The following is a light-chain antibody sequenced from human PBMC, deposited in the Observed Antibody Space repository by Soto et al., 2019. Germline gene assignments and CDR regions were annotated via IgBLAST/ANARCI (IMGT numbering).Light chain of an antibody. Sequence: QSALTQPASVSGSPGQSITISCTGTSSDVGGYNYVSWYQQHPGKAPKLMIYEVSNRPSGVSNRFSGSKSGNTASRTISGLHAEDEAEYYCSSYTSSSTLVVFGGGTKLTVL. CDR3: SSYTSSSTLVV. CDR1: SSDVGGYNY. V-gene: IGLV2-14*01. CDR2: EVS. J-gene: IGLJ2*01.